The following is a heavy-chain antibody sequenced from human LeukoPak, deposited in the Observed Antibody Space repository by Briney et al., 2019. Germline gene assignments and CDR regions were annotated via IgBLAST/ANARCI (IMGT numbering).Heavy chain of an antibody. D-gene: IGHD4-17*01. V-gene: IGHV3-48*01. J-gene: IGHJ4*02. CDR3: AKHPPTVTKDY. CDR1: GFTFSSYS. CDR2: ISSSSSTI. Sequence: GGSLRLSCAASGFTFSSYSMNWVRQAPGKGLEWVSYISSSSSTIYYADSVKGRFTISRDNAKNSLYLQMNSLRAEDTAVYYCAKHPPTVTKDYWGQGTLVTVSS.